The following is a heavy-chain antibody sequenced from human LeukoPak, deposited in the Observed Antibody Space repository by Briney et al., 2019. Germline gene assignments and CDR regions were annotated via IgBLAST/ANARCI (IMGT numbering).Heavy chain of an antibody. D-gene: IGHD3-10*01. CDR3: ARDGAISVVRGVSEY. Sequence: ASVNLSCKASGYTFPSYYMHWVRQAPGQWLEWMGMINPTGDGTIYAQEFEGRVIMPRDMSTRTVYMEVSSLRSEDTAVYYCARDGAISVVRGVSEYWGQGALVTVSS. J-gene: IGHJ4*02. CDR1: GYTFPSYY. V-gene: IGHV1-46*01. CDR2: INPTGDGT.